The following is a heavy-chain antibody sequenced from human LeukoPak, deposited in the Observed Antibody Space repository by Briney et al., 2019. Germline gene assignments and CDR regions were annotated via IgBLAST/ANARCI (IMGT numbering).Heavy chain of an antibody. Sequence: GGSLRLSFVGSGFDFNYYDMNWVRQAPGKGREGVSSISSSSSYIYFADSTKGRFTISRDNANGSVFLQMSGLRPEDTAVYYCARRGGLSSGRSFDHWGQGTLVTVSS. V-gene: IGHV3-21*01. CDR2: ISSSSSYI. J-gene: IGHJ4*02. D-gene: IGHD3-16*01. CDR3: ARRGGLSSGRSFDH. CDR1: GFDFNYYD.